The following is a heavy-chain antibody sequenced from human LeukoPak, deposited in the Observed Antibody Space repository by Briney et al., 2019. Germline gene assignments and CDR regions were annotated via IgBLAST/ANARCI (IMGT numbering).Heavy chain of an antibody. V-gene: IGHV1-18*01. D-gene: IGHD3/OR15-3a*01. Sequence: ASAKVSCKASGYTFTRYAITWVRQAPGQGLEWMGWISTYRGNTNYAQKFQGRVTMTTDTPTSTAYMELSNLRSDDTAVYYCAREMDYRRYDCWGQGTLLTVSS. CDR1: GYTFTRYA. J-gene: IGHJ4*02. CDR2: ISTYRGNT. CDR3: AREMDYRRYDC.